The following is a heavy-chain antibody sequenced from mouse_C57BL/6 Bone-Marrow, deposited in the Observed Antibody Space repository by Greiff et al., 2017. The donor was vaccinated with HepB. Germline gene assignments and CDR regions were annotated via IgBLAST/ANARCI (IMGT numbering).Heavy chain of an antibody. CDR2: ISYSGST. CDR1: GYSITSGYD. V-gene: IGHV3-1*01. J-gene: IGHJ4*01. Sequence: EVKLVESGPGMVKPSQSLSLTCTVTGYSITSGYDWHWIRHFPGNKLEWMGYISYSGSTNYNPSLKSRISITHDTSKNHFFLKLNSVTTEDTATYYCARERREYAMDYWGQGTSVTVSS. CDR3: ARERREYAMDY.